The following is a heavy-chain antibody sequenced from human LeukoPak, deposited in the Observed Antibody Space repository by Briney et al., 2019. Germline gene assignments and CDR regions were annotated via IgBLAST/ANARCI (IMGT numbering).Heavy chain of an antibody. V-gene: IGHV4-4*07. CDR3: ARDSPDGYTSGHYLDV. Sequence: SDTLSLTCTVSGGSLNRFYWPWIRQPAGRALVWIGRIHSGGSTNYNPSRESPLHFSLDTSHNHFSLKLNSVTAADTAVYYCARDSPDGYTSGHYLDVWSKGTTVTVSS. J-gene: IGHJ6*03. D-gene: IGHD5-18*01. CDR1: GGSLNRFY. CDR2: IHSGGST.